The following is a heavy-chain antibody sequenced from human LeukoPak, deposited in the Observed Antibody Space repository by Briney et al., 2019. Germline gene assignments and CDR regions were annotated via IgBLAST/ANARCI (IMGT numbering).Heavy chain of an antibody. CDR3: AFFEYSSSSSHY. J-gene: IGHJ4*02. V-gene: IGHV1-2*02. CDR1: GYIFTGYY. Sequence: ASVKVSCKASGYIFTGYYIHWVRQAPGQGLEWMGWINPNSGGTKYAQKFQGRVTMTRDTSINTAYMELSSLRSDDTAMYYCAFFEYSSSSSHYWGQGTLVTVSS. D-gene: IGHD6-6*01. CDR2: INPNSGGT.